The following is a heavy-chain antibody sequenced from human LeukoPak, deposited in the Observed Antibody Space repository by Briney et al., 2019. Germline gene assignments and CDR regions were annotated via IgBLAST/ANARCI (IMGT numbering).Heavy chain of an antibody. CDR3: AHPSVLGATAFDY. Sequence: SGPTLLQPSPILTLTFTVSGLSLSTRGVGVGWIRQRPGKALGWLTLNYWDEDNSYIPSLKSRHTITKHPSTNQVVLTMTTIAPVDTATYYCAHPSVLGATAFDYWGQGTLVTVSS. D-gene: IGHD1-26*01. V-gene: IGHV2-5*02. CDR1: GLSLSTRGVG. CDR2: NYWDEDN. J-gene: IGHJ4*02.